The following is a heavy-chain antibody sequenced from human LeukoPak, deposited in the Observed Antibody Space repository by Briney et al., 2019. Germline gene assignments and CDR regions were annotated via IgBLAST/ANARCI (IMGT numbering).Heavy chain of an antibody. V-gene: IGHV1-58*01. J-gene: IGHJ5*02. Sequence: SVKVSCKASGFTFTSSAVQWVRQARGQRLEWIGWIVVGSGNTNYAQKFQERVTMTRDTSVSTAYMELSSLRSDDTAVYYCARSNIATRRGDNWFDPWGQGTLVTVSS. CDR1: GFTFTSSA. CDR2: IVVGSGNT. D-gene: IGHD6-6*01. CDR3: ARSNIATRRGDNWFDP.